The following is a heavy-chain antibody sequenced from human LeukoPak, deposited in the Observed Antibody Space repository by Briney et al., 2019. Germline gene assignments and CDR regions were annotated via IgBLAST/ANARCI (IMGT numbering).Heavy chain of an antibody. D-gene: IGHD3-22*01. J-gene: IGHJ4*02. CDR2: INPSGGST. Sequence: ASVKVSCKASGYTFASYYMHWVRQAPGQGLEWMGIINPSGGSTSYAQKFQGRVTMTRDMSTSTVYMELSSLRSEDTAVYYCARGPYYYDSSGALNYWGQGTLVTVSS. CDR3: ARGPYYYDSSGALNY. V-gene: IGHV1-46*01. CDR1: GYTFASYY.